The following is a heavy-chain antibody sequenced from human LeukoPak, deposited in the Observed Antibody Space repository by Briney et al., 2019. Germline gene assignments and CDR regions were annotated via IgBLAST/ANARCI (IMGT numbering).Heavy chain of an antibody. Sequence: GSSVKVSCKASGGTFSSYAISWVRQAPGQGLEWIGGIIPIFGTANYAQKFQGRVTITADESTSTAYMELSSLRSEDTAVYYCARHSYCSGGSCYRGWFDPWGQGTLVTVSS. J-gene: IGHJ5*02. V-gene: IGHV1-69*01. CDR1: GGTFSSYA. CDR2: IIPIFGTA. D-gene: IGHD2-15*01. CDR3: ARHSYCSGGSCYRGWFDP.